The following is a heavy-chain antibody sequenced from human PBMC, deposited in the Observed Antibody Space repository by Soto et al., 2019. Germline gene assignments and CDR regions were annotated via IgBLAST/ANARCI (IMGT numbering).Heavy chain of an antibody. CDR2: IYYSGFT. D-gene: IGHD3-9*01. CDR1: GASISTGDYY. V-gene: IGHV4-30-4*01. CDR3: ARGVTVCGRVSRFWLDP. Sequence: QVLLQESGPGLVRPSETLSLSCTVSGASISTGDYYWSWVRQPPGKGLEWIGYIYYSGFTYYNPPLKSRVTIAMDTSKNQFSLKLTSVTAADPAVYFCARGVTVCGRVSRFWLDPWGQGTLVTVSS. J-gene: IGHJ5*02.